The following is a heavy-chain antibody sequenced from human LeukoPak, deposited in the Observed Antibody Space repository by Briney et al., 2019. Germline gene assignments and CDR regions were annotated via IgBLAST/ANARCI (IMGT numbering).Heavy chain of an antibody. V-gene: IGHV4-59*01. Sequence: SETLSLICTVSGGSISSYYWSWIRQPPGKGLEWIGYIYYSGSTNYNPSLKSRVTISVDTSKNQFSLKLSSVTAADTAVYYCARVERNTVDYWGQGTLVTVSS. CDR1: GGSISSYY. CDR3: ARVERNTVDY. CDR2: IYYSGST. J-gene: IGHJ4*02. D-gene: IGHD5-24*01.